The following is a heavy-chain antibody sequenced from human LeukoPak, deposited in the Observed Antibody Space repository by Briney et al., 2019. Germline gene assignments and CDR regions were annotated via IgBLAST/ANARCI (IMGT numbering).Heavy chain of an antibody. V-gene: IGHV6-1*01. CDR1: GGSVSSNIAA. CDR2: TYYTSNCSK. Sequence: SQTLPLTCAISGGSVSSNIAAWHWIRHSPARALEWLGRTYYTSNCSKDYEVSVKRRIPIDPNSSKTHFSLQLNSVPPEDTAVYDCASEKYGYNPYFDDWGQGTLVTVAS. J-gene: IGHJ4*02. D-gene: IGHD5-18*01. CDR3: ASEKYGYNPYFDD.